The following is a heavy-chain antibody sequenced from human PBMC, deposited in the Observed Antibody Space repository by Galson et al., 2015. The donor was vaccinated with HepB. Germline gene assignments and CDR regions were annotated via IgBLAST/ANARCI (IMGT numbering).Heavy chain of an antibody. CDR3: AKGPQAPMVRGVIITKGAFDI. D-gene: IGHD3-10*01. CDR2: ISGSGGST. CDR1: GFTFSSYA. Sequence: SLRLSCAASGFTFSSYAMSWVRQAPGKGLEWVSAISGSGGSTYYADSVKGRFTISRDNSKNTLYLQMNSLRAEDTAVYYCAKGPQAPMVRGVIITKGAFDIWGQGTMVTVSS. J-gene: IGHJ3*02. V-gene: IGHV3-23*01.